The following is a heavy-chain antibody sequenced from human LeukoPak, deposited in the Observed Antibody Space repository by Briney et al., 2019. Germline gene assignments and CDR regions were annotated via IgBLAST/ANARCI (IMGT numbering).Heavy chain of an antibody. J-gene: IGHJ5*02. CDR2: VNPNSGGT. V-gene: IGHV1-2*02. D-gene: IGHD1-26*01. CDR3: ARGGGSYGAWFDP. CDR1: GYTFTGYY. Sequence: ASLKVSCKASGYTFTGYYMHWVRQAPGRGLEWMGWVNPNSGGTNYAQKSQGRVTMTRDTSISTAYMELSRLRSDDTAVYYCARGGGSYGAWFDPWGQGTLVTVSS.